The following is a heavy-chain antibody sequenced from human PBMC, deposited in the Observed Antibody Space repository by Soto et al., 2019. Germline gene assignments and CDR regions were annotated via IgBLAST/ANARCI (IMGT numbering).Heavy chain of an antibody. V-gene: IGHV3-73*01. CDR1: GFTFSGSA. J-gene: IGHJ4*02. CDR2: IRSKANSYAT. CDR3: TSTYYDILTGYYLHDY. Sequence: GGSLRLSCAASGFTFSGSAMHWVRQASGKGLEWVGRIRSKANSYATAYAASVKGRFTISRDDSKNTAYLQMNSLKTEDTAVYYCTSTYYDILTGYYLHDYWGQGTLVTVSS. D-gene: IGHD3-9*01.